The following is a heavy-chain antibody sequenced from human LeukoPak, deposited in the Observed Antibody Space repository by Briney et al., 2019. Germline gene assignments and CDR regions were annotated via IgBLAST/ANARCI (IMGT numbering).Heavy chain of an antibody. D-gene: IGHD6-13*01. CDR1: LCTLSSYG. CDR3: AKGLADIPDY. J-gene: IGHJ4*02. V-gene: IGHV3-30*02. Sequence: GWSLRLSRAPSLCTLSSYGMHWVRPAPRKGLEGVAFIRYDGSNKQYAPSLKGPFTLSRSNSKKTLYLQVNRRRGEGTAVDLCAKGLADIPDYWGQGTLVTVSS. CDR2: IRYDGSNK.